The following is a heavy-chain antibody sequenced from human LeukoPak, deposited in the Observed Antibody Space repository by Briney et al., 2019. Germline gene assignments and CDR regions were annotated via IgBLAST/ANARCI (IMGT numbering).Heavy chain of an antibody. CDR2: ISSSSSYI. CDR3: ARDRVAGFDY. D-gene: IGHD6-13*01. J-gene: IGHJ4*02. Sequence: PGGSLRLSCAASGFTFSSYSMNWVRQAPGKGLEWVSSISSSSSYIYYADSVKGRFTISRDNAKNSLYLQMNSLRAEDTAAYYCARDRVAGFDYWGQGTLVTVSS. V-gene: IGHV3-21*01. CDR1: GFTFSSYS.